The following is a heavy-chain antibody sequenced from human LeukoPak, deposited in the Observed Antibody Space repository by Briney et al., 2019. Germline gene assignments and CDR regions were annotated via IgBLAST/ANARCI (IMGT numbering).Heavy chain of an antibody. Sequence: SETLSLTCSVSGGSISSSSYYWGWIRQPLGKGLEWIGSIYYSGNTYYNPSLKSRVTISVDTSKNQFSLKLSSVTAADTAVYYCAREREGPYGYLDYWGQGTLVTVSS. V-gene: IGHV4-39*02. CDR1: GGSISSSSYY. J-gene: IGHJ4*02. CDR2: IYYSGNT. D-gene: IGHD4-17*01. CDR3: AREREGPYGYLDY.